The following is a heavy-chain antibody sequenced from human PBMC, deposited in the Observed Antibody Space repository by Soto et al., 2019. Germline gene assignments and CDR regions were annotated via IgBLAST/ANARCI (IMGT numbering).Heavy chain of an antibody. D-gene: IGHD3-22*01. CDR3: ARDRGYSSDY. V-gene: IGHV1-18*01. J-gene: IGHJ4*02. Sequence: ASVKVSCKASGYTLTGYGISWVRQAPGQGLEWMGWISAYNGNTNYAQKLQGRVTMTTDTSTSTAYMELSRLRSDDTAVYYCARDRGYSSDYWGPGALVTVSS. CDR1: GYTLTGYG. CDR2: ISAYNGNT.